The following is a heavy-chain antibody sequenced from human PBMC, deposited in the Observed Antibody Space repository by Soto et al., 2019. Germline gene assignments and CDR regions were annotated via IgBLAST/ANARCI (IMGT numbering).Heavy chain of an antibody. Sequence: QVQLQQWGAGLLKPSETLSLSCAVYGGYFNDNYYTWFRQPPGKGLEWIGEISRSGTTKYIPSLKSRASLSFDTSKTQVSLKVTSVTAADTAVYYCATSLWFGTQVELWGQGALVTGSS. CDR2: ISRSGTT. V-gene: IGHV4-34*01. D-gene: IGHD3-10*01. CDR1: GGYFNDNY. J-gene: IGHJ5*02. CDR3: ATSLWFGTQVEL.